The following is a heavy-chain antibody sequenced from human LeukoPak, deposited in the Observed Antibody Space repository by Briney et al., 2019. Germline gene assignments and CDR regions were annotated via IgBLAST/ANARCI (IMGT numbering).Heavy chain of an antibody. D-gene: IGHD1-14*01. V-gene: IGHV1-18*01. CDR1: GYTFTSYG. CDR2: ISAYNGNT. Sequence: ASVKVSCKASGYTFTSYGISWVRQAPGQGLEWMGWISAYNGNTNYAQKLQGRVTMTTDTSTSTAYMELRSLRSDDTAVYYCARVDGNQYYYYYYMDVWGKGTTVTVSS. J-gene: IGHJ6*03. CDR3: ARVDGNQYYYYYYMDV.